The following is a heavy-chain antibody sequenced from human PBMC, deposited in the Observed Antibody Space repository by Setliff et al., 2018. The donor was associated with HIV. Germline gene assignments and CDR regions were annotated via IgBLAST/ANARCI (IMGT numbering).Heavy chain of an antibody. J-gene: IGHJ4*02. CDR1: CGSIVSSSYY. D-gene: IGHD3-10*01. V-gene: IGHV4-39*01. CDR2: TYYRGTT. CDR3: ARQGLTMNRGVPAPILYYFDY. Sequence: PSETLSLTCTVSCGSIVSSSYYWGWIRQPPGKGLEWIGTTYYRGTTYNNPSLKSRVTFSADTSKNQFSLNLNSVTATDTAVYYCARQGLTMNRGVPAPILYYFDYWGPGILVTVSS.